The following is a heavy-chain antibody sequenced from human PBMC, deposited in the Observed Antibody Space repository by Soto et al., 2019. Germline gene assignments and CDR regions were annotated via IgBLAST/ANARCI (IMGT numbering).Heavy chain of an antibody. CDR3: AKSVPGQQLAGIYYYYGMDV. J-gene: IGHJ6*02. CDR1: GFTFSSYG. Sequence: QVQLVESGGGVVQPGRSLRLSCAASGFTFSSYGMHWVRQAPGKGLEWVAVISYDGSNKYYADSVKGRFTISRDNSKNTLYLQMNSLRAEDTAVYYCAKSVPGQQLAGIYYYYGMDVWGQGTTVTVSS. V-gene: IGHV3-30*18. CDR2: ISYDGSNK. D-gene: IGHD6-13*01.